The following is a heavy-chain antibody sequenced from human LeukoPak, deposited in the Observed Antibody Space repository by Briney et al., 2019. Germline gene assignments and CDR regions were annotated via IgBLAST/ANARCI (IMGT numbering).Heavy chain of an antibody. J-gene: IGHJ4*02. Sequence: PGRSLGLSCAASGFTFSSYAMHWVRQAPGKGLEWVAVISYDGSNKYYADSVKGRFTISRDNSKNTLYLQMNSLRAEDTAVYYCARVTSNYYDSSGYYYWGQGTLVTVSS. CDR3: ARVTSNYYDSSGYYY. V-gene: IGHV3-30-3*01. CDR1: GFTFSSYA. CDR2: ISYDGSNK. D-gene: IGHD3-22*01.